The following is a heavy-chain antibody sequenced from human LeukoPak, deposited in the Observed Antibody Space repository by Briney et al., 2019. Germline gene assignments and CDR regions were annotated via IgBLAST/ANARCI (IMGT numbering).Heavy chain of an antibody. J-gene: IGHJ4*02. CDR1: GGTFSSYA. Sequence: SVKVSCKASGGTFSSYAISWVRQAPGQGPEWMGRIIPILGIANYAQKFQGRVTITRNTSISTAYMELSSLRSEDTAVYYCARADGSGRYFDYWGQGTLVTVSS. CDR3: ARADGSGRYFDY. D-gene: IGHD3-10*01. CDR2: IIPILGIA. V-gene: IGHV1-69*04.